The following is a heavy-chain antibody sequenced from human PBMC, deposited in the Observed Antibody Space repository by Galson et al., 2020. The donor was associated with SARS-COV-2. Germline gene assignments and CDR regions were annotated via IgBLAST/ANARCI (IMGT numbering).Heavy chain of an antibody. CDR2: VSGRGGST. CDR3: AKGLTIVGVTNYYYYGMDV. V-gene: IGHV3-23*01. D-gene: IGHD3-3*01. CDR1: GFTFSSYA. Sequence: GESLKISCAASGFTFSSYAMSWVRQAPGKGLEWVSAVSGRGGSTYYADSVKGRFTISRDNSKNTRYLQMTSLRAEDTAVYYCAKGLTIVGVTNYYYYGMDVWGQGTTVTVSS. J-gene: IGHJ6*02.